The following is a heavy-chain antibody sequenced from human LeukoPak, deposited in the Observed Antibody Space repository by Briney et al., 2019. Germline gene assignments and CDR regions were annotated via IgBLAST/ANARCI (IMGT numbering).Heavy chain of an antibody. CDR3: ARGFIAAAGDY. D-gene: IGHD6-13*01. Sequence: ASVKVSCKASGYTFTGYYMHWVRQAPGQGLEWMGWINPNSGGTNHAQKFQGRVTMTRDTSISTAYMELSRLRSDDTAVYYCARGFIAAAGDYWGQGTLVTVSS. CDR1: GYTFTGYY. J-gene: IGHJ4*02. V-gene: IGHV1-2*02. CDR2: INPNSGGT.